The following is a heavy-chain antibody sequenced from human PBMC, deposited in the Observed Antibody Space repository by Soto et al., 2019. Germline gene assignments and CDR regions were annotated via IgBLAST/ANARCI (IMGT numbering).Heavy chain of an antibody. Sequence: QVQLQESGPGLVKPSGTLSLTCAVSGGSISRSYWWSWVSQPPGKGLEWIGEIYHSGSTNYNPSLKSRVTISVDKSKNQFSLKLSSVTAADTAVYYCARRRITMIVVVFDAFDIWGQGTMVTVSS. CDR2: IYHSGST. J-gene: IGHJ3*02. V-gene: IGHV4-4*02. CDR3: ARRRITMIVVVFDAFDI. D-gene: IGHD3-22*01. CDR1: GGSISRSYW.